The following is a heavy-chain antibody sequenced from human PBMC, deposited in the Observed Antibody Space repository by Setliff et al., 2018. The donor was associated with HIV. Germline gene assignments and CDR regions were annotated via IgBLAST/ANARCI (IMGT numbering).Heavy chain of an antibody. CDR1: GLTFGSYG. CDR3: ARDRPTYRVVVVYFDR. CDR2: VWHDGSKQ. J-gene: IGHJ4*02. Sequence: HPGGSLRLSCVASGLTFGSYGMHWVSQTPGKGLEWVAGVWHDGSKQYYADSVKGRFAISRDHSKNTLYLQMDSLRAEDTAVYYCARDRPTYRVVVVYFDRWGLGTLVTVSS. D-gene: IGHD3-22*01. V-gene: IGHV3-33*01.